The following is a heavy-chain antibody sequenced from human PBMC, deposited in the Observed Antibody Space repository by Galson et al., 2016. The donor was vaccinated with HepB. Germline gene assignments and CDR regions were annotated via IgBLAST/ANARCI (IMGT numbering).Heavy chain of an antibody. J-gene: IGHJ4*02. CDR1: GGTFSTYS. Sequence: SVKVSCRASGGTFSTYSISWVRQAPGQGLEWMGGIIPIFETANYAQKFQGRVTITADESTSTAYMELSSLRSEDTAVYFCARDPASSFSGWFPFRYWGQGTLVTVSS. V-gene: IGHV1-69*13. CDR3: ARDPASSFSGWFPFRY. CDR2: IIPIFETA. D-gene: IGHD6-19*01.